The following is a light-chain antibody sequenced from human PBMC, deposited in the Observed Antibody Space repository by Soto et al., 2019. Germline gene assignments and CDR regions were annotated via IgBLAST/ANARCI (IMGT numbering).Light chain of an antibody. V-gene: IGLV2-23*02. CDR1: SSDVGSYNL. J-gene: IGLJ1*01. CDR3: CSYAGSSTSNYV. CDR2: EVS. Sequence: QSVLTQPASVSGSPGQSITISCTGTSSDVGSYNLVSWYQQHPGKAPKLMIYEVSKRPSGVSNRFSGSKSGNTASLTISGLQAEDEADYSCCSYAGSSTSNYVFGTGTKVTVL.